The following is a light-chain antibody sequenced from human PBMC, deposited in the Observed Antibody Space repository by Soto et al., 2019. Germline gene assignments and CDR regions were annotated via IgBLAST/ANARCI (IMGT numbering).Light chain of an antibody. CDR3: IIWHSSAVV. V-gene: IGLV5-45*02. J-gene: IGLJ2*01. CDR2: YKSDSDK. Sequence: QPVLTQPSSLSASPGASASLTCTLRSGINVGTYRISWYQQKPGSPPQYLLRYKSDSDKQQGSGVPSRFSGSKDASANAGILLISGLQSEDEADYYCIIWHSSAVVFGGGTKLTVL. CDR1: SGINVGTYR.